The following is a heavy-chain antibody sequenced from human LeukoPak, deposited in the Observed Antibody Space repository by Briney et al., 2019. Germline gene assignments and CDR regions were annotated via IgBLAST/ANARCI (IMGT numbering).Heavy chain of an antibody. J-gene: IGHJ4*02. V-gene: IGHV3-23*01. D-gene: IGHD6-13*01. Sequence: GGSLRLSCAASGFTFSSYAMSWVRQAPGKGLEWVSAISGSCGSTYYADSVKGRFTISRDNSKNTLYLQMNSLRAEDTAVYSCAKDEARPGAAAGTTFDYWGQGTLVPVSS. CDR1: GFTFSSYA. CDR2: ISGSCGST. CDR3: AKDEARPGAAAGTTFDY.